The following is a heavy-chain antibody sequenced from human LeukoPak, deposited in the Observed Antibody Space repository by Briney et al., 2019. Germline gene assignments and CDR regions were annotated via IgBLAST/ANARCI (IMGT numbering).Heavy chain of an antibody. CDR1: GYTFTSYD. D-gene: IGHD3-22*01. Sequence: ASVKVSCKASGYTFTSYDINWVRQATGQGLEWMGWMNPNSGNTGYAQKFQGRVTMTRNTSISTAYMELSSLRSEDTAVYYCAVGPPQNYYESKDQDAFDIWGQGTMVTVSS. CDR2: MNPNSGNT. J-gene: IGHJ3*02. CDR3: AVGPPQNYYESKDQDAFDI. V-gene: IGHV1-8*01.